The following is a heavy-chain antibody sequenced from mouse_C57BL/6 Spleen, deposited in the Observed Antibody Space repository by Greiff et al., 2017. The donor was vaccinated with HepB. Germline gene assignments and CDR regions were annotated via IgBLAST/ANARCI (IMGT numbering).Heavy chain of an antibody. D-gene: IGHD1-1*01. CDR3: ARSPLYYGSLYWYFDV. CDR1: GYTFTSYW. J-gene: IGHJ1*03. V-gene: IGHV1-55*01. CDR2: IYPGSGST. Sequence: VQLQQSGAELVKPGASVKMSCKASGYTFTSYWITWVKQRPGQGLEWIGDIYPGSGSTNYNEKFKSKATLTVDTSSSTAYMQLSSLTSEDSAVYYCARSPLYYGSLYWYFDVWGTGTTVTVSS.